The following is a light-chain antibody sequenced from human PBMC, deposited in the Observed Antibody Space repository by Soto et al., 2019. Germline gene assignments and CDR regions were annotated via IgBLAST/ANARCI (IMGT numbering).Light chain of an antibody. CDR2: DAS. CDR3: QQYNSYSPET. J-gene: IGKJ1*01. Sequence: GARVTITCRASQSISRWLAWYQQKPVKAPKLLIYDASNLEKGVPSRFSGSGSGTEFTLTISSLQPDDFATYFCQQYNSYSPETFGQGTKVEI. CDR1: QSISRW. V-gene: IGKV1-5*01.